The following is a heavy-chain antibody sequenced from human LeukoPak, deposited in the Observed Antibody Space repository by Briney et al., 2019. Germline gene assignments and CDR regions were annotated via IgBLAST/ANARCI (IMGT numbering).Heavy chain of an antibody. V-gene: IGHV3-7*01. J-gene: IGHJ6*03. Sequence: GGSLRLSCAASGFTFSSYWMSWVRQAPGKGLEWVANIKQDGSEKYYVDSVKGRFTISRDNAKNSLYLQMNSLRAEDTAVYYCAREAKGPITIFGVAATDYYWSYYMDVWGKGTTVTVSS. CDR3: AREAKGPITIFGVAATDYYWSYYMDV. D-gene: IGHD3-3*01. CDR2: IKQDGSEK. CDR1: GFTFSSYW.